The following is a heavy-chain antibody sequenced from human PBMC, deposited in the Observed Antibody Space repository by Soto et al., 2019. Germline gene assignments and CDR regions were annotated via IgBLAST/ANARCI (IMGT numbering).Heavy chain of an antibody. J-gene: IGHJ5*02. CDR1: GDSISGSH. Sequence: QVHLQESGPGLVRPSETLSLTCTVSGDSISGSHWSWIRQSAGKGLEWIGRVYSSGTTNYNPSLKSRVTMPLDTSKNQFSLEVRSMTAADTAVYFCAKMGGRVVGATDWFDPWGQGTLVTVSA. V-gene: IGHV4-4*07. CDR3: AKMGGRVVGATDWFDP. CDR2: VYSSGTT. D-gene: IGHD1-26*01.